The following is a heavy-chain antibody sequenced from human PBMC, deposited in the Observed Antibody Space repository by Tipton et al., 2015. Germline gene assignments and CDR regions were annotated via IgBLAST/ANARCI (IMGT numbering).Heavy chain of an antibody. J-gene: IGHJ5*02. Sequence: TLSLTCTVSGGSIRSGGFYWSWIRQHPGKGLEWIGYIYYSGTTYYNPSLKSRVAISVDTSKNQFSLKLTSVNAADTAVYYCARGGNNWFDPWGQGTLVTVSS. V-gene: IGHV4-31*03. CDR2: IYYSGTT. CDR1: GGSIRSGGFY. D-gene: IGHD2-15*01. CDR3: ARGGNNWFDP.